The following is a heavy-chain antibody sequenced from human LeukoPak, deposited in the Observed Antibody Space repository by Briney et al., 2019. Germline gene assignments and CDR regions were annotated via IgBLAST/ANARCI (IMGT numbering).Heavy chain of an antibody. D-gene: IGHD4-11*01. CDR1: GGSISSGGYS. CDR2: IYHSGST. V-gene: IGHV4-30-2*01. J-gene: IGHJ4*02. CDR3: ARELQYYFDY. Sequence: SETLSLTCAVSGGSISSGGYSWSWIRQPPGKGLEWIGYIYHSGSTYYNPSLKSRVTISVDRSKNQFSLKLSSVTAADTAVYYCARELQYYFDYWGQGTLVTVSS.